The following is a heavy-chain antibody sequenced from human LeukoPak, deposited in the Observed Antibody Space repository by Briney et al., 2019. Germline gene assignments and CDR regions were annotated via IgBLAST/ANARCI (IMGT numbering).Heavy chain of an antibody. V-gene: IGHV3-30*18. CDR1: GFTFSSYG. J-gene: IGHJ4*02. CDR2: ISYDGSNK. Sequence: QTGGSLRLSCAASGFTFSSYGMHWVRQAPGKRLEWVAAISYDGSNKYYADSVKGRFTISRDNSKNTLYLQMNSLRTEDTAVYYCAKVHLEGASSLDQWGQGTLVTVSS. D-gene: IGHD1-26*01. CDR3: AKVHLEGASSLDQ.